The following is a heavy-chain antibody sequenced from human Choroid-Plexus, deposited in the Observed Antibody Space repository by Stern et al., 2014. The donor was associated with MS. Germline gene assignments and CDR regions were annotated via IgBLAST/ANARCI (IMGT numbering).Heavy chain of an antibody. Sequence: MQLVESGGGVVQPGRPLRLSCVASGFTLGSCAMHWVRQAPGKGLEWVAGVSYDGRNKYYADSVKGRFTISRDNSQNPLYRQRSSLRPEDTAVYYWAKVRQYLTYFFAHGGQGSRVTVSS. CDR2: VSYDGRNK. V-gene: IGHV3-30*18. CDR3: AKVRQYLTYFFAH. J-gene: IGHJ5*02. CDR1: GFTLGSCA. D-gene: IGHD2/OR15-2a*01.